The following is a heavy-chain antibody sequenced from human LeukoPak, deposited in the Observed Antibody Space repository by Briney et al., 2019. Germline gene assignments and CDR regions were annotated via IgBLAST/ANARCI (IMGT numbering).Heavy chain of an antibody. CDR3: ARGSSTLPQEFDY. Sequence: GGSLRLSCAASGFTFSSYSMNWVRQAPGKGLEWVSSISSSGTYIYYADSVKGRFTISRDNAKNSLYLQMNSLRAEDTAVYYCARGSSTLPQEFDYWGQGTLVTASS. D-gene: IGHD6-6*01. CDR1: GFTFSSYS. V-gene: IGHV3-21*01. CDR2: ISSSGTYI. J-gene: IGHJ4*02.